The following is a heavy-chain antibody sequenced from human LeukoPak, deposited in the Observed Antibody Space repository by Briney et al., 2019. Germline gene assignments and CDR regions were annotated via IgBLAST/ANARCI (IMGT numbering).Heavy chain of an antibody. D-gene: IGHD6-13*01. CDR1: GGSFSGYY. J-gene: IGHJ4*02. CDR3: ASLPYIAAHGSDY. CDR2: INHSGST. V-gene: IGHV4-34*01. Sequence: SETLSLTCAVYGGSFSGYYWSWIRQPPGKGLEWIGEINHSGSTNYNPSLKSRVTISVDTSKNQFSLKLSSVTAADTAVYYRASLPYIAAHGSDYRGQGTLVTVSS.